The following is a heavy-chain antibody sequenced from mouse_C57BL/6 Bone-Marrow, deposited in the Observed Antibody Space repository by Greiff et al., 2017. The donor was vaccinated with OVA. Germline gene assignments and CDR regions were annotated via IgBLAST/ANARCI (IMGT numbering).Heavy chain of an antibody. CDR2: ISSGGSYT. CDR3: ARPPLGTVHWYFDV. V-gene: IGHV5-6*01. J-gene: IGHJ1*03. CDR1: GFTFSSYA. Sequence: EVHLVESGGDLVKPGGSLKLSCAASGFTFSSYAMSWVRQTPDKRLEWVATISSGGSYTYYPDSVKGRFTIPRDNAKHTLYLQMSSLQSEDTAMYYCARPPLGTVHWYFDVWGTGTTVTVSS. D-gene: IGHD1-1*01.